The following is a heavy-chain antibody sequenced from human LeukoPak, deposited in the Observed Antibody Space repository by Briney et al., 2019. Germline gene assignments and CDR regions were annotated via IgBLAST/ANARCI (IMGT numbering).Heavy chain of an antibody. CDR3: ARGRAILFYYHYRRV. Sequence: ASVKVCCKASGYTFTSYDINWVRQAAGQGLEWMGWMNPNNGNKGYAQKYQGRVTITRNTSISTAYLELSSLRSEDTAVCYCARGRAILFYYHYRRVWRKGTTDSAPS. J-gene: IGHJ6*03. CDR1: GYTFTSYD. D-gene: IGHD3-3*02. CDR2: MNPNNGNK. V-gene: IGHV1-8*03.